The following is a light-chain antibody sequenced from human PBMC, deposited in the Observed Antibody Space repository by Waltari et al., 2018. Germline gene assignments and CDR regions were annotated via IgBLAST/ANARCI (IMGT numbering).Light chain of an antibody. CDR2: EVT. CDR3: NSCAGSITWV. CDR1: SSDVGGDYL. J-gene: IGLJ3*02. V-gene: IGLV2-8*01. Sequence: QSALTQPPSASGSPGPPVTISCPGTSSDVGGDYLPPWYHQHPGKAPTLIIYEVTQRPSGVPDRFSGSKSGNTASLTVSGLQAEDEADYYCNSCAGSITWVFGGGTKLTVL.